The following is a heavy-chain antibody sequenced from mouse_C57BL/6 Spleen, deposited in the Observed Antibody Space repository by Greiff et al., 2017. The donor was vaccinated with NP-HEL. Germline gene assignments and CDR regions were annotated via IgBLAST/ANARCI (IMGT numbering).Heavy chain of an antibody. CDR3: KITTVGYAMDD. Sequence: EVQLQQSGPELVKPGASVKISCKASGYTFTDYYMNWVKQSHGKSLEWIGDINPNNGGTSYNQKFKGKATLTVDKSSSTDYMELRSLTSEDSAVYYGKITTVGYAMDDWGQGTSVTVSS. CDR1: GYTFTDYY. CDR2: INPNNGGT. J-gene: IGHJ4*01. D-gene: IGHD1-1*01. V-gene: IGHV1-26*01.